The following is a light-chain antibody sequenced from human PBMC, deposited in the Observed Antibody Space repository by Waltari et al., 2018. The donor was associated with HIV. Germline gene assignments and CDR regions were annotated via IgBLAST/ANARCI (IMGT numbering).Light chain of an antibody. CDR3: HLYGLSPWT. J-gene: IGKJ1*01. CDR2: GAT. V-gene: IGKV3-20*01. CDR1: ETIVSKY. Sequence: VALTQSPDSVALSPGDSVTLSYRANETIVSKYLGWFQQRPGQAPRLLLYGATIRAAGNPNRFSGGTFGTNFTLTINKLQEDDFAVYFCHLYGLSPWTFGQGTRLE.